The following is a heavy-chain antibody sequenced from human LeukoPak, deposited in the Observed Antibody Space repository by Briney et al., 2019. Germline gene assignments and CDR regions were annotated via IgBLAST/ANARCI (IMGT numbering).Heavy chain of an antibody. Sequence: PGGSLRLSCAASGFTFSSYAMSWVRQAPGKGLEWVSAISGSGGSTYYADSVKGRFTISRDNSKNTLYLQMNSLRAEDTAVYYCARGRGYYDSSGLVDYWGQGTLVTVSS. CDR3: ARGRGYYDSSGLVDY. J-gene: IGHJ4*02. D-gene: IGHD3-22*01. V-gene: IGHV3-23*01. CDR1: GFTFSSYA. CDR2: ISGSGGST.